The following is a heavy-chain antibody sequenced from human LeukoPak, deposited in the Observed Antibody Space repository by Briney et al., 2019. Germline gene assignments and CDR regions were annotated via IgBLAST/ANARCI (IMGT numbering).Heavy chain of an antibody. V-gene: IGHV2-70*11. CDR3: ARSYNYDILTGYAYYFDY. J-gene: IGHJ4*02. CDR2: IDWDDDK. Sequence: ESGPALVKPTQTLTLTCTFSGFSLSTSGMCVSWIRQPPGKALEWLARIDWDDDKYYSTSLKTRLTISKDTSKNQVVLTMTNTDPVDTATYYCARSYNYDILTGYAYYFDYWGQGTLVTVSS. D-gene: IGHD3-9*01. CDR1: GFSLSTSGMC.